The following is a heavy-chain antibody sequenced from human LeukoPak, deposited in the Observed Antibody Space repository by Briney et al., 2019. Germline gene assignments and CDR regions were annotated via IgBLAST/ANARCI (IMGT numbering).Heavy chain of an antibody. V-gene: IGHV3-30*02. J-gene: IGHJ4*02. Sequence: PGGSLRLSCAASGFTLSSYGMHWVRQAPGKGLEWVAFIRYDGSKKYYADSVKGRFTISRDNSKNTLYLQMNSLRAEDTVVYYCAKDREIMVGGGGLDYWGQGTLVTVSS. CDR2: IRYDGSKK. CDR1: GFTLSSYG. D-gene: IGHD3-16*01. CDR3: AKDREIMVGGGGLDY.